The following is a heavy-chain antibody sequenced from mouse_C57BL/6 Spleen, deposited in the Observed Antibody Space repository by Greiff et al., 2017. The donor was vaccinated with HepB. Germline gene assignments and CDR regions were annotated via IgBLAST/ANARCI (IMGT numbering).Heavy chain of an antibody. Sequence: VQLQQSGPELVKPGDSVKISCKASGYSFTGYFMNWVMQSHGKSLEWIGRINPYNGDTFYNQKFKGKATLTVDKSSSTAHMELRSLTSEDSAVYYCARDYYDYDDVDYWGQGTTLTVSS. CDR2: INPYNGDT. D-gene: IGHD2-4*01. J-gene: IGHJ2*01. V-gene: IGHV1-20*01. CDR3: ARDYYDYDDVDY. CDR1: GYSFTGYF.